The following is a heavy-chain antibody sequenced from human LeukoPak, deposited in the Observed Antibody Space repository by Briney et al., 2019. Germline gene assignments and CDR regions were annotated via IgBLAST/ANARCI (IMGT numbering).Heavy chain of an antibody. CDR3: ARGIGLRYSYYYMDV. D-gene: IGHD3-9*01. CDR2: IIPIFGTA. Sequence: GSSVKVSCKASGGTFSSYAISWVRQAPGQGLEWMGGIIPIFGTANYAQKFQGRVTITTDESTSTAYMELSSLRSEDTAVYYCARGIGLRYSYYYMDVWGKGTTVTVSS. V-gene: IGHV1-69*05. CDR1: GGTFSSYA. J-gene: IGHJ6*03.